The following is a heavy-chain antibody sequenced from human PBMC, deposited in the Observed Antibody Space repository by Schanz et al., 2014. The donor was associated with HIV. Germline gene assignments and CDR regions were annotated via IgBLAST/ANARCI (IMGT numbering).Heavy chain of an antibody. CDR2: IWYGGNNK. D-gene: IGHD2-15*01. J-gene: IGHJ6*02. Sequence: VLLVESGGGLVRPGGSLRLSCGASGFKFVDYGMHWVRQAPGKGLERMAVIWYGGNNKYYADSVKGRFTISRDNSKNTLYLQMNSLRAEDTAVYYCARDDCSGGSCYSNYYYGMDVWGQGTTVTVSS. CDR3: ARDDCSGGSCYSNYYYGMDV. CDR1: GFKFVDYG. V-gene: IGHV3-33*08.